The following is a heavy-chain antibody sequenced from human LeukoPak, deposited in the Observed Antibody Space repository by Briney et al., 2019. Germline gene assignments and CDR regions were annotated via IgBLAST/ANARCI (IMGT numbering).Heavy chain of an antibody. CDR1: AFALSTYT. D-gene: IGHD6-6*01. CDR3: AAQTDSSSGPFDY. J-gene: IGHJ4*02. V-gene: IGHV3-21*04. CDR2: INPDSKYI. Sequence: PGGSLRLSCAASAFALSTYTMEWVRLAPGKGLEWVSSINPDSKYIYYRDSVRGRFTISRDNAKNTLYLQMNSLRAEDTAVYYCAAQTDSSSGPFDYWGQGTLVAVSS.